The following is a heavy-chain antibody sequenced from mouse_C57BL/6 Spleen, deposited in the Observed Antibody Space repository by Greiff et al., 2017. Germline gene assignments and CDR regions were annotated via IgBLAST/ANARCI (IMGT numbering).Heavy chain of an antibody. Sequence: ESGPGLVKPSQSLSLTCSVTGYSITSGYYWNWIRQFPGNKLEWMGYISYDGSNNYNPSLKNRISITRDTSKNQFFLKLNSVTTEDTATYYCARGGSPMDYWGQGTSVTVSS. CDR3: ARGGSPMDY. CDR2: ISYDGSN. V-gene: IGHV3-6*01. CDR1: GYSITSGYY. J-gene: IGHJ4*01. D-gene: IGHD6-1*01.